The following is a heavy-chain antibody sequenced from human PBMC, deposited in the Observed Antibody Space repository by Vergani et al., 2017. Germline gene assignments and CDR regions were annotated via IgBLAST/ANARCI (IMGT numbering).Heavy chain of an antibody. CDR1: GFTFDDYA. D-gene: IGHD6-19*01. V-gene: IGHV3-9*01. CDR3: AKETGIAVDDAFDI. CDR2: ISWNSGSI. J-gene: IGHJ3*02. Sequence: EVQLVESGGGLVQPGRSLRLSCAASGFTFDDYAMHWVRQAPGKGLEWVSGISWNSGSIGYADSVKGRFTISRDNAKNSLYLQMNSLRAEDTALYYCAKETGIAVDDAFDIWGQGTMVTVSS.